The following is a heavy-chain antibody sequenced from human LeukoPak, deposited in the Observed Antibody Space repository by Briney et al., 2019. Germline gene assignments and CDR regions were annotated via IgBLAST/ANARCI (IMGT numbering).Heavy chain of an antibody. J-gene: IGHJ4*02. CDR3: AKGPTNNWKNVPSDY. Sequence: GGSLRLSCAASGFTFSSYAMSWVRQAPGKGLEWVSAISGSGGSTYYADSVKGRFTISRDNSKNTLYLQMNGLRAEDTAVYYCAKGPTNNWKNVPSDYWGQGTLVTVSS. CDR2: ISGSGGST. CDR1: GFTFSSYA. V-gene: IGHV3-23*01. D-gene: IGHD1/OR15-1a*01.